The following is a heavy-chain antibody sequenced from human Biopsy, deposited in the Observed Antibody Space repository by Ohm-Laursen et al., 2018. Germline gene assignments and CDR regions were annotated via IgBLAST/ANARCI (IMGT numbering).Heavy chain of an antibody. J-gene: IGHJ4*02. CDR3: ARDGEAKYCKHGVCPSDF. Sequence: SLRLSCAASGFTFSNFNMNWFRQAPGEGLEWVSYISSSSESIYYADSVRGRFTVSRDNAQNSMYLQMNSLRVEDTAVYYCARDGEAKYCKHGVCPSDFWGQGTLVTVSS. V-gene: IGHV3-48*01. CDR2: ISSSSESI. D-gene: IGHD2-8*01. CDR1: GFTFSNFN.